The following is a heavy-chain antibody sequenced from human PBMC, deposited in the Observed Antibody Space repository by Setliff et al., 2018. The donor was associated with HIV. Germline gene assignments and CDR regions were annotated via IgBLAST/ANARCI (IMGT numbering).Heavy chain of an antibody. J-gene: IGHJ6*03. D-gene: IGHD5-18*01. CDR3: ARDLRQVDTTGRSYYYYYMDV. CDR2: ISAYSGNT. CDR1: GYTFTSYG. Sequence: ASVKVSCKASGYTFTSYGISWVRQAPGQGLEWMGWISAYSGNTNYAQKSQGRVTISADKSTSTVYMELSSLRSEDTAVYFCARDLRQVDTTGRSYYYYYMDVWGKGTTVTVSS. V-gene: IGHV1-18*01.